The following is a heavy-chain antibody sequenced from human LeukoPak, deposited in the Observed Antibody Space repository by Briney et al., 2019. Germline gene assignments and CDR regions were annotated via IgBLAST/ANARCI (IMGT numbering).Heavy chain of an antibody. CDR3: AREYPDNGDGWGY. CDR1: GFTFSSYE. CDR2: ISGSGSTI. J-gene: IGHJ4*02. V-gene: IGHV3-48*03. Sequence: GGSLRLSCAASGFTFSSYEMNWVRQAPGGGLEWVSYISGSGSTIFYADSVKGRFTISRDNAKNSLYLQMNSLRVEDTAVYYCAREYPDNGDGWGYWGQGTLVTVSS. D-gene: IGHD1-1*01.